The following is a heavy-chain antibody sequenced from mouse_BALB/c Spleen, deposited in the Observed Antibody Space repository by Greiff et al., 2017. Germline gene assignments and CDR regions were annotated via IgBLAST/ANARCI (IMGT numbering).Heavy chain of an antibody. D-gene: IGHD2-3*01. Sequence: EVQLQQSGPGLVKPSQSLSLTCTVTGYSITSDYAWNWIRQFPGNKLEWMGYISYSGSTSYNPSLKSRISITRDTSKNQFFLQLNSVTTEDTATYYCARRVLYDGYSFDYWGQGTTLTVSS. V-gene: IGHV3-2*02. J-gene: IGHJ2*01. CDR1: GYSITSDYA. CDR2: ISYSGST. CDR3: ARRVLYDGYSFDY.